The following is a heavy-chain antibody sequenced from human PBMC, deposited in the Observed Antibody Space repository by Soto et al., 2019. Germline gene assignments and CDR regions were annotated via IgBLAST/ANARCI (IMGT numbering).Heavy chain of an antibody. CDR3: ARDRGGYIAGYYYYGMDV. CDR2: IWYDGSNK. J-gene: IGHJ6*02. V-gene: IGHV3-33*01. D-gene: IGHD5-18*01. CDR1: GFTFSSYG. Sequence: HPGGSLRLSCAASGFTFSSYGMHWVRQAPGKGLEWVAVIWYDGSNKYYADSVKGRFTISRDNSKNTLYLQMNSLRAEDTAVYYCARDRGGYIAGYYYYGMDVWGQGTTVIVSS.